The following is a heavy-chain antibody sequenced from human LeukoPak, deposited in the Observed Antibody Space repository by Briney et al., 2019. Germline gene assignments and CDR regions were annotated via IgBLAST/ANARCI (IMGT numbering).Heavy chain of an antibody. D-gene: IGHD2-2*01. CDR1: GFTFSSYS. Sequence: GGSLRLSCAASGFTFSSYSMNWVRQAPGKGLEWVSAISGSGGSTYYADSVKGRFTISRDNSKNTLYLQMNSLRAEDTAVYYCAKHRSIVVVPAAIAAFDYWGQGTLVTVSS. V-gene: IGHV3-23*01. CDR2: ISGSGGST. CDR3: AKHRSIVVVPAAIAAFDY. J-gene: IGHJ4*02.